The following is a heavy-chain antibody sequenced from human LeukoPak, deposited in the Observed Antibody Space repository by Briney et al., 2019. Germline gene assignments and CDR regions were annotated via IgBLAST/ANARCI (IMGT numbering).Heavy chain of an antibody. CDR2: INPNSGGT. Sequence: ASVKVSCKASGYTFTAYYIHWVRRAPGQGLEWIGWINPNSGGTGSAQKFQGRVTMTRDTSISTAYMELSRLRSDDTAVYYCTRDHCTSINCYEYNYYGMDVWGQGTTVTVSS. CDR1: GYTFTAYY. CDR3: TRDHCTSINCYEYNYYGMDV. J-gene: IGHJ6*02. D-gene: IGHD2-2*01. V-gene: IGHV1-2*02.